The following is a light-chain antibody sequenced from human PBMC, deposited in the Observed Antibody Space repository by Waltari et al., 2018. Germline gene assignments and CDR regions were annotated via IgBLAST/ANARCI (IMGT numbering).Light chain of an antibody. J-gene: IGKJ5*01. CDR1: QSISSY. Sequence: DIQMTQSPSSLSASVGDRVTITCRASQSISSYLNWYQQKPGKVPKLLIYAASSLQSGVPSRFSGSGSGTDFTLTISSLQPEDFATYYCQQTYSTPRFGQGTRLQIK. CDR3: QQTYSTPR. CDR2: AAS. V-gene: IGKV1-39*01.